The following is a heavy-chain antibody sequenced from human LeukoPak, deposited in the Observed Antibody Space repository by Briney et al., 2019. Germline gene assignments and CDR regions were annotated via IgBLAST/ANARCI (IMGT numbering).Heavy chain of an antibody. V-gene: IGHV3-9*03. CDR3: AKEGSSWSTFDY. CDR1: GFTFNDYA. CDR2: ISWNSRSI. Sequence: GGSLRLSCATSGFTFNDYAMYWVRQAPGKGLEWVSGISWNSRSIAYADSVKGRFTISRDNAKNSLYLQMNSLRAEDMALYYCAKEGSSWSTFDYWGQGTLVAVSS. D-gene: IGHD6-13*01. J-gene: IGHJ4*02.